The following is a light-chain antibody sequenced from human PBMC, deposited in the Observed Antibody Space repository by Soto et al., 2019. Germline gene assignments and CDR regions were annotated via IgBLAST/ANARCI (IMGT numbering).Light chain of an antibody. Sequence: EIVLTQSPGTLSLSPGERATLSCRASQSVSSSYLAWYQQKPGQAPRLLIYGASSRATGIPDRFSVSASGTDFTLTISRLETEVFAVYYCQHYGTSALFGPGTKVDIK. CDR3: QHYGTSAL. J-gene: IGKJ3*01. CDR2: GAS. CDR1: QSVSSSY. V-gene: IGKV3-20*01.